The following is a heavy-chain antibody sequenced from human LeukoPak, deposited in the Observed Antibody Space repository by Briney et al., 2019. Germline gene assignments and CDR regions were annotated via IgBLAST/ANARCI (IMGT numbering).Heavy chain of an antibody. J-gene: IGHJ4*02. D-gene: IGHD6-13*01. Sequence: SETLSLTCTVSGGSISSYYWSWIRQPAGKGLEWIGRIYASGSTNYNPSLKSRVTMSVDTSKNQLSLKLTSVTAADTAVYYCARLPREQLINYWGQGTLVTVSS. CDR2: IYASGST. CDR3: ARLPREQLINY. V-gene: IGHV4-4*07. CDR1: GGSISSYY.